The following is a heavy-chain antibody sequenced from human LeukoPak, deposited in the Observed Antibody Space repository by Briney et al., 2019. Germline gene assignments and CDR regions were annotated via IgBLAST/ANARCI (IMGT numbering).Heavy chain of an antibody. CDR3: AREMAVPDSSGSGDAFDI. CDR2: ISSSSSTI. D-gene: IGHD3-22*01. CDR1: GFTFSSYS. J-gene: IGHJ3*02. V-gene: IGHV3-48*01. Sequence: GGSLRLSCAASGFTFSSYSMNWVRQAPGKGLEWVSYISSSSSTIYYADSVKGRFTISRDNAKNSLYLQMNSLRAEDTAVYYCAREMAVPDSSGSGDAFDIWGQGTMVTVSS.